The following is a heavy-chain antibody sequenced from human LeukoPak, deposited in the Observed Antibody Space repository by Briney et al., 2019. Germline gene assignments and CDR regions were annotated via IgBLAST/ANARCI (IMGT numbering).Heavy chain of an antibody. D-gene: IGHD1-20*01. V-gene: IGHV3-53*01. CDR3: ARGRGAITGTTGYYFDY. CDR2: IYSGGST. J-gene: IGHJ4*02. CDR1: GFTFRSYW. Sequence: PGGSLRLSCAASGFTFRSYWMSWVRQAPGKGLDWVSIIYSGGSTYSADSVKGRFTISRDNSKNTLYLQMNSLRAEDTAVYYCARGRGAITGTTGYYFDYWGQGTLVTVSS.